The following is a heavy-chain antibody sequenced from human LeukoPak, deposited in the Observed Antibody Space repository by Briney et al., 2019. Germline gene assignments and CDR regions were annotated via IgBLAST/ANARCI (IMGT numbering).Heavy chain of an antibody. J-gene: IGHJ3*02. Sequence: PGGSLRLSCAASGFSFSSYGMQWVRQAPGKGLEWVANIKQDGSEKYYVDSVRGRFTISRDNAKNSLYLQMNSLRAEDTAVYYCARSATFWSGYFGAFDIWGQGTMVTVSS. D-gene: IGHD3-3*01. CDR3: ARSATFWSGYFGAFDI. CDR1: GFSFSSYG. CDR2: IKQDGSEK. V-gene: IGHV3-7*01.